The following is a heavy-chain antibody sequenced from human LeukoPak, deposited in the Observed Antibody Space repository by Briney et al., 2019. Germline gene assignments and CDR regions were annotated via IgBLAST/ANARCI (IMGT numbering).Heavy chain of an antibody. Sequence: SQTLSLTCALSGGSVSSKSVAWNWIRQSLSRGLEWLGRTYYRSQWYNDYAVSVKSRITIIPDTSKNQFSLQLDFVTPEDTAVYYCARDQWQQLVERGSFDPWGQGTLVTVSS. CDR3: ARDQWQQLVERGSFDP. J-gene: IGHJ5*02. V-gene: IGHV6-1*01. D-gene: IGHD6-13*01. CDR2: TYYRSQWYN. CDR1: GGSVSSKSVA.